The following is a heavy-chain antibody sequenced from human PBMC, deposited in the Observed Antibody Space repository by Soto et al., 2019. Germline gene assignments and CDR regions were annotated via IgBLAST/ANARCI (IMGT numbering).Heavy chain of an antibody. CDR1: GGSISSYY. D-gene: IGHD1-26*01. V-gene: IGHV4-59*08. J-gene: IGHJ6*02. CDR2: IYYSGST. Sequence: QVQLQESGPGLVKPSETLSLTCTVSGGSISSYYWSWIRQPPGKGLEWIGYIYYSGSTNYNPSLKGRVTISVDTPTNQFSLKLSSVTAADTAVYYCARHTSVGAQRNGMDVWGHGTTVTVSS. CDR3: ARHTSVGAQRNGMDV.